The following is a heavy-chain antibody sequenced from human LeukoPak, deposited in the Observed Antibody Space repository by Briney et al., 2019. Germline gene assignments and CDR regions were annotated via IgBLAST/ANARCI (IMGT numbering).Heavy chain of an antibody. CDR1: GGSISSGDYY. D-gene: IGHD4-23*01. CDR2: IYYSGST. V-gene: IGHV4-30-4*08. J-gene: IGHJ4*02. Sequence: SQTLSLTCTVSGGSISSGDYYWSWIRQPPGKGLEWIGYIYYSGSTYYNPSLKSRVTISVDTSKNQFSLKLSPVTAADTAVYYCARVKDGGNSPYFDYWGQGTLVTVSS. CDR3: ARVKDGGNSPYFDY.